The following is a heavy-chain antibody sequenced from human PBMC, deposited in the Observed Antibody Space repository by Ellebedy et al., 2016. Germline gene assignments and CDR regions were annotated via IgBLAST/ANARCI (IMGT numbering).Heavy chain of an antibody. Sequence: SLKISXAASGFTFDDYAMHWVRQAPGKGLEWVSGISWNSGSIGYADSVKGRFTISRDNSKNTLYLQMNSLRAEDTAVYYCARGNRGNYGSGSYYYLYDYWGQGTLVTVSS. CDR1: GFTFDDYA. D-gene: IGHD3-10*01. V-gene: IGHV3-9*01. CDR2: ISWNSGSI. CDR3: ARGNRGNYGSGSYYYLYDY. J-gene: IGHJ4*02.